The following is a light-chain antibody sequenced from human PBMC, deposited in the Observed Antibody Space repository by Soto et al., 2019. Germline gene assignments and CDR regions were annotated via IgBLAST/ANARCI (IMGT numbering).Light chain of an antibody. Sequence: SSELTQPSSVSVSPGQTARITCSGDVLAKKYARWFQQKPGQAPVLVIYKDSERPSGIPERFSGSSSGTTVTLTISGAQAEDEADYYCYSAADNNLVFGGGTKLTVL. CDR2: KDS. J-gene: IGLJ3*02. CDR3: YSAADNNLV. CDR1: VLAKKY. V-gene: IGLV3-27*01.